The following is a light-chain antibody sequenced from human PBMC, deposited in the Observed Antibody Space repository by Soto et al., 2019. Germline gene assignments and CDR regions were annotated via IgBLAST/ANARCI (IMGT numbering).Light chain of an antibody. Sequence: DIQMTQSPSSLSASVGDRVTITYRASQSISSYLNWYQQKPGKAPKLLIYAASSLQSGVPSRFSGSGSGTDFTLTISSLQPEDFATYYCQQSSSTPPTFGQGTKLEIK. J-gene: IGKJ2*01. CDR3: QQSSSTPPT. V-gene: IGKV1-39*01. CDR2: AAS. CDR1: QSISSY.